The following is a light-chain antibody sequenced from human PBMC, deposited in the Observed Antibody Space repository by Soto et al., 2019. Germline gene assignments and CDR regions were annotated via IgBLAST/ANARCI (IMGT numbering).Light chain of an antibody. J-gene: IGLJ1*01. Sequence: QSVLTQPPSASGSPGQSVAISCTGTSRDVGASDYVSWYQQHSGKAPKLLLYEVNKRPSGVPDRFSGSKSGNTASLTVSALQADDEAYYYCLSHSGSSNVLGTGTKVTVL. CDR3: LSHSGSSNV. CDR2: EVN. CDR1: SRDVGASDY. V-gene: IGLV2-8*01.